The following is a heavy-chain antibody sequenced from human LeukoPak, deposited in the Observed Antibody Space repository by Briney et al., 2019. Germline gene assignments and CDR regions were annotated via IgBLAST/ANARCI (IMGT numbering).Heavy chain of an antibody. Sequence: PGGSLRLSCAASGFTFSSHAMSWVRQAPGKGLEWVSAISGSGGSTYYADSVKGRFTISRDNSKNTLYLQMNSLRAEDTAVYYCAKDSGFRVAAAGTWFDPWGQGTLVTVSS. V-gene: IGHV3-23*01. D-gene: IGHD6-13*01. CDR3: AKDSGFRVAAAGTWFDP. CDR1: GFTFSSHA. CDR2: ISGSGGST. J-gene: IGHJ5*02.